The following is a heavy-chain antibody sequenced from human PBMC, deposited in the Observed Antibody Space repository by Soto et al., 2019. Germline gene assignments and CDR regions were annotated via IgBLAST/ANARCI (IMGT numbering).Heavy chain of an antibody. Sequence: SVRVSSKPSGRPFSGYSTTGVHQPPGHGLEWIGRIIPIFGIASYAQKFQGRVTITADESTSTAYMELSSLRSDDTAVYYCAREDRDRETGLVPAAIDGMDVWGQGTTVTVSS. CDR3: AREDRDRETGLVPAAIDGMDV. J-gene: IGHJ6*02. D-gene: IGHD2-2*01. V-gene: IGHV1-69*13. CDR2: IIPIFGIA. CDR1: GRPFSGYS.